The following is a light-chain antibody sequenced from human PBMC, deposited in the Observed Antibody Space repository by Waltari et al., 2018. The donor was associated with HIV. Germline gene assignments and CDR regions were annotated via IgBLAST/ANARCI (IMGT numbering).Light chain of an antibody. V-gene: IGKV1-39*01. CDR3: QPRYNTPRT. Sequence: IQLTQSPSSLSAYVEDQLMITCRDIQRIEDYLNWCQQKPGKAPKLLISTASTLHSGGPSRFSGPGTETDVCLTISSLQPEDFATYVCQPRYNTPRTFGQGTQV. CDR1: QRIEDY. CDR2: TAS. J-gene: IGKJ1*01.